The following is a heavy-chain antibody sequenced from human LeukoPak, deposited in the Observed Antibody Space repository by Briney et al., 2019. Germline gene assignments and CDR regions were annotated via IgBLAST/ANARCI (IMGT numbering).Heavy chain of an antibody. Sequence: PGGSLRLSCAASGFTFSSYIMSWVRQAPGNGLEWVSSISGSGGTTYYADSVKGRVTISRDNSKNTLYLQMNSLRADDTAIYYCAKKRIVAFFDNWGQGTLVTVSS. J-gene: IGHJ4*02. V-gene: IGHV3-23*01. CDR2: ISGSGGTT. CDR1: GFTFSSYI. D-gene: IGHD3-22*01. CDR3: AKKRIVAFFDN.